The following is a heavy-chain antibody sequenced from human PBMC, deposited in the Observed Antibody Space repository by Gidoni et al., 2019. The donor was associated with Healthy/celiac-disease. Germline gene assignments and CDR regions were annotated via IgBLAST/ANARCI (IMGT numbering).Heavy chain of an antibody. J-gene: IGHJ6*02. Sequence: QVQLVQSGAAVKQPGSSLQVSCKASGGTFSSYAISWVRQAPGQGLEWMGGIIPIFGTANYAQKFQGRVTITADESTSTAYRELSSLRSEDTAVYYCARGGGSYDFNYYYGMDVWGQGTTVTVSS. D-gene: IGHD1-26*01. V-gene: IGHV1-69*01. CDR3: ARGGGSYDFNYYYGMDV. CDR1: GGTFSSYA. CDR2: IIPIFGTA.